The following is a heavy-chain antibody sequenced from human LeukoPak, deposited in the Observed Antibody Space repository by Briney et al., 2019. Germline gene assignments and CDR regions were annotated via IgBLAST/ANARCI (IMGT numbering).Heavy chain of an antibody. V-gene: IGHV4-30-4*08. Sequence: PSETLSLTCTVSGGSISSGDYYWSWIRQPPGKGLEWIGYIYYSGSTYYNPSLKSRVTISVDTSKNQFSLKLSSVTAADTAVYYCARLRRGYSYGFEFPFMPSWGQGTLVTVSS. CDR2: IYYSGST. D-gene: IGHD5-18*01. J-gene: IGHJ4*02. CDR1: GGSISSGDYY. CDR3: ARLRRGYSYGFEFPFMPS.